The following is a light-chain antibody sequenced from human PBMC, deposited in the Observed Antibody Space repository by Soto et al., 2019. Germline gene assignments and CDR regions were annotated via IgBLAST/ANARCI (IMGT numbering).Light chain of an antibody. CDR2: WAS. V-gene: IGKV4-1*01. CDR1: QSLLYNNKNY. J-gene: IGKJ2*01. Sequence: DIVITQSPDSLAVSLGERATISCKSSQSLLYNNKNYLAWYQQKPGQPPKLLLYWASTRASGVPDRFTGSRSETDYTLTISSLQPEDVVVYFWQQYYSNPQTFGQGTKLEIK. CDR3: QQYYSNPQT.